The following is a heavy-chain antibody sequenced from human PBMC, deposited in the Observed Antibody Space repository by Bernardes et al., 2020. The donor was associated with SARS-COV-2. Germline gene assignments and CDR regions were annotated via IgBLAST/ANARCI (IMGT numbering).Heavy chain of an antibody. CDR2: IHNSGNT. Sequence: SETLSLTCTVSGASISSYHWGWIRQSPGKGLEWIGHIHNSGNTNYNPSLESRVTLSKDTSNNQLSLKLSTVAAADTAVYYCARWYDDSVYSWLDPWGQGTLVTVSS. V-gene: IGHV4-59*01. J-gene: IGHJ5*02. CDR3: ARWYDDSVYSWLDP. D-gene: IGHD3-22*01. CDR1: GASISSYH.